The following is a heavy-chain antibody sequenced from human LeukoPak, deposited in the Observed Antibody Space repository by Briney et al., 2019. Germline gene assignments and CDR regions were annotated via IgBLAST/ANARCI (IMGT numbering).Heavy chain of an antibody. CDR3: ARARYSSGWYGY. J-gene: IGHJ4*02. CDR2: INPNSGGT. D-gene: IGHD6-19*01. CDR1: GYTFTGYY. Sequence: ASVKVSCKASGYTFTGYYMHWVRQAPGQGLGWMGWINPNSGGTNYAQKFQGRVTMTRDTSISTAYMELSRLRSDDTAVYYCARARYSSGWYGYWGQGTLVTVSS. V-gene: IGHV1-2*02.